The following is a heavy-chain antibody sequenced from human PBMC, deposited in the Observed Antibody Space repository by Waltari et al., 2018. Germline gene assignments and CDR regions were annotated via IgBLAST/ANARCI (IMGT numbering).Heavy chain of an antibody. V-gene: IGHV3-49*04. CDR1: GFTFGDYA. CDR2: IRSKAYGGTT. Sequence: EVQLVESGGGLVQPGRSLRLSCTASGFTFGDYAMSWVRQAPGQGLEWVGFIRSKAYGGTTEYAASVKGRFTISRDDSKSIAYLQMNSLKTEDTAVYYCTRDRFRKVVVITPSDYWGQGTLVTVSS. J-gene: IGHJ4*02. CDR3: TRDRFRKVVVITPSDY. D-gene: IGHD3-22*01.